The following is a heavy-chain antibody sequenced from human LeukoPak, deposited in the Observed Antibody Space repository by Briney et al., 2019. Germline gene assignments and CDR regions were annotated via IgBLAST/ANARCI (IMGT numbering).Heavy chain of an antibody. V-gene: IGHV3-53*05. Sequence: KAGGSLRLSCAASGFTVSSNYMSWVRQAPGKGLEWVSVIYSGGSTYYADSVKGRFTISRDNSKNTLYLQMNSLRAEDTAVYYCAREGTLNCSGGSCYGGNWFDPWGQGTLVTVSS. CDR1: GFTVSSNY. J-gene: IGHJ5*02. CDR2: IYSGGST. D-gene: IGHD2-15*01. CDR3: AREGTLNCSGGSCYGGNWFDP.